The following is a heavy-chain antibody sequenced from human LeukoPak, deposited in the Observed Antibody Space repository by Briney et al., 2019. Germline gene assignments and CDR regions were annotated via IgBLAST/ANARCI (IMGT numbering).Heavy chain of an antibody. CDR3: ARDCSGGSCYKGSFDY. CDR1: GGSFSGYY. V-gene: IGHV4-34*01. J-gene: IGHJ4*02. Sequence: SETLSLTCAVYGGSFSGYYWSWIRQPPGKGLEWIGEINHSGGTNYNPSLKSRVTISVDTSKNQFSLKLSSVTAADTAVYYCARDCSGGSCYKGSFDYWGQGTLVTVSS. CDR2: INHSGGT. D-gene: IGHD2-15*01.